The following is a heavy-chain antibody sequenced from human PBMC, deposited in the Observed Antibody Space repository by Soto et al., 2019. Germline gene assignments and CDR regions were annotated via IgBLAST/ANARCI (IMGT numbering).Heavy chain of an antibody. J-gene: IGHJ4*02. Sequence: QVQLVQSGAEVKKPGSSVKVSCKATGGTFSSYAISWVRQAPGQGLEWMGGIIPIFGTANYAQKFQGRVTITADESTSTAYMELSSLRSEDTAVYYCAREGSYDFWSGYYPPAVRLYYFDYWGQGTLVTVSS. V-gene: IGHV1-69*01. CDR2: IIPIFGTA. CDR3: AREGSYDFWSGYYPPAVRLYYFDY. CDR1: GGTFSSYA. D-gene: IGHD3-3*01.